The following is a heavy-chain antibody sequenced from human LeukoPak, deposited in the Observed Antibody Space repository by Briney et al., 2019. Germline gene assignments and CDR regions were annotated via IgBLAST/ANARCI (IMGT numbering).Heavy chain of an antibody. D-gene: IGHD6-19*01. J-gene: IGHJ4*02. CDR3: ARDLYSSGWYLGGLDY. Sequence: PGGSLRLSCAASGFTFSSYSMNWVRQAPGKGLEWVSSISSSSSYIYYADSVKGRFTISRDNAKNSLYLQMNSLRAEDTAVYYCARDLYSSGWYLGGLDYWGQGTLVTVSS. CDR2: ISSSSSYI. V-gene: IGHV3-21*01. CDR1: GFTFSSYS.